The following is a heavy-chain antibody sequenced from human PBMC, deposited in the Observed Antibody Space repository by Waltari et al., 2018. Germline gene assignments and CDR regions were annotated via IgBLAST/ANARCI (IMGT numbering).Heavy chain of an antibody. V-gene: IGHV4-61*02. D-gene: IGHD6-25*01. CDR3: ARGDERLARYHFDD. Sequence: QVLLQESGPGLVKPSQTLSPTCTVSDGSINSDTYCWSWIRQPAGKGLEGIGRIYAGGCARYSPSLERRVAISVDRSKNRCSLTIFSVNAADAAVYYCARGDERLARYHFDDWGQGTQVIVSS. J-gene: IGHJ4*02. CDR2: IYAGGCA. CDR1: DGSINSDTYC.